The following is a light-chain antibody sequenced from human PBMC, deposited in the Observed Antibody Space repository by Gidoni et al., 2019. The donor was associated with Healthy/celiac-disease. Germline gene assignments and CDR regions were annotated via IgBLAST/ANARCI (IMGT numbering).Light chain of an antibody. CDR1: QGISNY. CDR3: QKYNSAPLT. Sequence: DFQMTQSPSSLSASVGDRVNITCRASQGISNYLAWYQQKPGKVPTLLISAASTFQSGVPSRFSGSGSGTDFTLTIISLQPEDVATYYCQKYNSAPLTFGPGTKVDIK. J-gene: IGKJ3*01. V-gene: IGKV1-27*01. CDR2: AAS.